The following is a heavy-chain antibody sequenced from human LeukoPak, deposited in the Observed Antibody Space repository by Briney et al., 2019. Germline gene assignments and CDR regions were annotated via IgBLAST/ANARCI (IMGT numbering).Heavy chain of an antibody. CDR2: ISSSSSTI. Sequence: QPGGSLRLSCAASGFTFSSYSMNWVRQAPGKGLEWVSYISSSSSTIYYADSVKGRFTISRDNAKNSLYLQMNSLRAEDTAVYYRARDHCSSTSCYAFGWFDPWGQGTLVTVSS. J-gene: IGHJ5*02. V-gene: IGHV3-48*01. CDR1: GFTFSSYS. CDR3: ARDHCSSTSCYAFGWFDP. D-gene: IGHD2-2*01.